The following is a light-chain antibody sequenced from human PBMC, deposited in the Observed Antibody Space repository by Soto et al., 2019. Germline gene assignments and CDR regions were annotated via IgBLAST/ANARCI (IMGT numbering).Light chain of an antibody. CDR3: CSYAGSSTFV. CDR1: SSDVGSYNL. Sequence: HSALTQPASVSGSPGQSITISCTGTSSDVGSYNLVSWYQRHPGKAPKLMIYEGSKRPSGVSNRFSGSKSGNTASLTISGLQAEDEADYYCCSYAGSSTFVFGTGTKVTVL. J-gene: IGLJ1*01. CDR2: EGS. V-gene: IGLV2-23*01.